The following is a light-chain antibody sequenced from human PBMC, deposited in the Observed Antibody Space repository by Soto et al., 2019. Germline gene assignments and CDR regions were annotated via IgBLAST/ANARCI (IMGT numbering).Light chain of an antibody. CDR2: AAS. V-gene: IGKV1-39*01. CDR1: QSIRSY. J-gene: IGKJ4*01. Sequence: DIQMTQSPSSLSASVGDRVTITCRASQSIRSYLNWYQQKPGKAPKLLIYAASSLQSGVPSRFSGSGSGTDFTPTISSLQPEDFATYYCQQSYSTPPTFGGGAKVEIK. CDR3: QQSYSTPPT.